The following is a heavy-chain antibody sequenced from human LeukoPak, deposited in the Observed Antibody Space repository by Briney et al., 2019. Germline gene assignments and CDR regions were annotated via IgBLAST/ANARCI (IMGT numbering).Heavy chain of an antibody. D-gene: IGHD1-26*01. J-gene: IGHJ4*02. CDR2: IYYSGST. CDR3: ARNPDSGSYYDIPYYFDY. Sequence: PSETLSLTCTVSGGSISSYYWSWIRQPPGKGLEWIGYIYYSGSTNYNPSLKSRVTTSVDTSKNQFSLKLSSVTAADTAVYYCARNPDSGSYYDIPYYFDYWGQGTLVTVSS. CDR1: GGSISSYY. V-gene: IGHV4-59*08.